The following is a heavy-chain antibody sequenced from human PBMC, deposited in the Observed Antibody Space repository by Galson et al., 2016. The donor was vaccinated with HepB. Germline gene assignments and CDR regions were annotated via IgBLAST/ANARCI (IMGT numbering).Heavy chain of an antibody. CDR2: IYDRGST. D-gene: IGHD2-15*01. CDR1: GGSISSYY. J-gene: IGHJ6*02. CDR3: ARIGEVAANVFYYGLDV. V-gene: IGHV4-59*01. Sequence: SETLSLTCTVSGGSISSYYWSWIRQPPGKGLEWIGYIYDRGSTNDNPSLKSRVTISLDTSKNQFSLKLTSVTAADTAVYFCARIGEVAANVFYYGLDVWGLGTTVTVSS.